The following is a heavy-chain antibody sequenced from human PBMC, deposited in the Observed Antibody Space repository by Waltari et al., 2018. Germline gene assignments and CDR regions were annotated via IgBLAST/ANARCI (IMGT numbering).Heavy chain of an antibody. D-gene: IGHD6-19*01. J-gene: IGHJ4*02. Sequence: EVQLVESGGGLVQPGGSLRLSCAASGFTFSSYSMNWVRQAPGKGLEWVSYISSSSSTIYYADSVKGRFTISRDNAKNSLYLQMNSLRIEDTAIYYCVRGSSGWYGTDFWGQGTLVTVSS. CDR1: GFTFSSYS. CDR2: ISSSSSTI. CDR3: VRGSSGWYGTDF. V-gene: IGHV3-48*01.